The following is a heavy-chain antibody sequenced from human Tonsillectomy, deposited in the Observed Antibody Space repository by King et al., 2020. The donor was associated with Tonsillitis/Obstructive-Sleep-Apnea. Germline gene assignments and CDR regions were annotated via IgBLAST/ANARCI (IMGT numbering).Heavy chain of an antibody. V-gene: IGHV3-48*03. CDR3: AREGGDCSSTSCYYYMDV. Sequence: VQLVESGGGLVQPGGSLRLSCAASGFTFSSYEMNWVRQAPGKGLEWVSYISGSGSTIYYADSVKGRFTISRDNAKNSLYLQMNSLRAADTAVYYCAREGGDCSSTSCYYYMDVWGKGTTVTVSS. D-gene: IGHD2-2*01. CDR2: ISGSGSTI. CDR1: GFTFSSYE. J-gene: IGHJ6*03.